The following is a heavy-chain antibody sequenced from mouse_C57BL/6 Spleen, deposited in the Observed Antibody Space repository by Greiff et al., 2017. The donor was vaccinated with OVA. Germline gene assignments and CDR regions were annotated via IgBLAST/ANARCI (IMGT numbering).Heavy chain of an antibody. CDR2: INPSNGGT. J-gene: IGHJ2*01. CDR1: GYTFTSYW. Sequence: QVQLQQPGTELVKPGASVKLSCKASGYTFTSYWMHWVKQRPGQGLEWIGNINPSNGGTNYNEKFKSKATLTVDKSSSTAYMQLSSLTSDDSAVYYCARGVYDLYYFDYWGQGTTLTVSS. CDR3: ARGVYDLYYFDY. V-gene: IGHV1-53*01. D-gene: IGHD2-3*01.